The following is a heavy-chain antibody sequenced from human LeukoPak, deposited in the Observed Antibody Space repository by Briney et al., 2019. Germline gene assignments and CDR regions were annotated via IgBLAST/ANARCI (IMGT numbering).Heavy chain of an antibody. J-gene: IGHJ6*02. CDR2: IYYSGST. V-gene: IGHV4-59*01. CDR3: AREEALYGMDV. Sequence: SETLSLTCTVSGGSISSYYGSWIRQPPGKGLEWIGYIYYSGSTNYNPSLKSRVTISVDTSKNQFSLKLSSVTAADTAVYYCAREEALYGMDVWGQGTTVTVSS. CDR1: GGSISSYY.